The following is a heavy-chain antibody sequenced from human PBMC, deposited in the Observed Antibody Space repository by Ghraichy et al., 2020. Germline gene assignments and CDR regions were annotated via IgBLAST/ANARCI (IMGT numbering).Heavy chain of an antibody. D-gene: IGHD3-3*01. J-gene: IGHJ6*02. CDR1: GFTFSGHW. CDR2: INTDGSTT. V-gene: IGHV3-74*01. CDR3: ARAIENWSGYYHGIDV. Sequence: GGSLRLSCVAFGFTFSGHWMHWVRQAPGKGLEWVSRINTDGSTTTYADSVKGRFTISRDNAKNTLYLQMNSLTAEDTAVYYCARAIENWSGYYHGIDVWGQGTKVTVSS.